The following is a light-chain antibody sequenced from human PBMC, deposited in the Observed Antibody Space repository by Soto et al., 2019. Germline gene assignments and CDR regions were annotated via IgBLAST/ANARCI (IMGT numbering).Light chain of an antibody. V-gene: IGLV2-14*02. CDR1: SSDVGSYNL. J-gene: IGLJ1*01. CDR2: DVR. CDR3: SSYTTSSTLYV. Sequence: QSALTQPASVSGSPGQSITISCTGTSSDVGSYNLVSWYQQHPGKAPKLMIYDVRNRPSGISNRFSGSKSGNTASLTISGLQAEDEADYSCSSYTTSSTLYVFGTGTKVTVL.